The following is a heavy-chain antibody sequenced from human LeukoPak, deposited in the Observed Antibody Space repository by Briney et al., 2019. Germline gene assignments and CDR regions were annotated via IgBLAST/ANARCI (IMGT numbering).Heavy chain of an antibody. J-gene: IGHJ4*02. CDR3: ARELVIHS. CDR1: GFTFDDYA. CDR2: ISGDGGST. D-gene: IGHD1-26*01. Sequence: GGSLRLSCAASGFTFDDYAMHWVRHAPGKGLEWVSLISGDGGSTYYADSVKGRFTISRDNAKNSLYLQMNSLRAEDTAVYYCARELVIHSWGQGTLVTVSS. V-gene: IGHV3-43*02.